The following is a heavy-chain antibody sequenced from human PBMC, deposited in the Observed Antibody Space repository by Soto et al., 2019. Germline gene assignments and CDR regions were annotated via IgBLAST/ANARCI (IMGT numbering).Heavy chain of an antibody. J-gene: IGHJ4*02. CDR3: ARATVTRVDY. Sequence: QLQLQESGSGLVKPSQTLSLTCAVSGGSISSGGYSWSWIRQPPGKGLEWIGYIYHSGSTYYNPSIKSRVTIAVDRSKTHFSLKLSSVPAADTAVYYCARATVTRVDYWGQGTLVTVSS. V-gene: IGHV4-30-2*01. D-gene: IGHD4-17*01. CDR1: GGSISSGGYS. CDR2: IYHSGST.